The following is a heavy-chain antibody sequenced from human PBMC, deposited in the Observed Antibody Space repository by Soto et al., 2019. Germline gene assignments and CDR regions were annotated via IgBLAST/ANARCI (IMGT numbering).Heavy chain of an antibody. Sequence: ASVKVSCKGSGYTFTGYYLHWVRQAPGQGLEWMGWISGNSGGTNYAQKFQGRVTMTRDTSIITAYMDLSRLTSDDTAVYYCARGYCSDSGCSPFFDYWGQGSLVTVSS. V-gene: IGHV1-2*02. D-gene: IGHD2-15*01. CDR1: GYTFTGYY. J-gene: IGHJ4*02. CDR3: ARGYCSDSGCSPFFDY. CDR2: ISGNSGGT.